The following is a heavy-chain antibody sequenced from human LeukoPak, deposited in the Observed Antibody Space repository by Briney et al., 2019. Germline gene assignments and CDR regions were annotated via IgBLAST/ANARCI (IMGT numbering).Heavy chain of an antibody. D-gene: IGHD6-19*01. V-gene: IGHV3-23*01. J-gene: IGHJ4*02. CDR3: AKTTAGYSSGRYPGWPVDY. CDR1: GFTFGSYA. Sequence: AGGSLRLPCAASGFTFGSYAMYWVRQAPGKGLEWVSGISGSGGSTFYADSVKGRFTISRDNSENTVYLQMKSLRDDDTAVYYCAKTTAGYSSGRYPGWPVDYWGQGTLVTVSS. CDR2: ISGSGGST.